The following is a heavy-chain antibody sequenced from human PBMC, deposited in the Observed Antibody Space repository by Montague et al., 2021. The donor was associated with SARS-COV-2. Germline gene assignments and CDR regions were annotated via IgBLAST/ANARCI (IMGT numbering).Heavy chain of an antibody. Sequence: SETLSLTCTVSGASMSGYNRSWIRQPAGKALELIGRINTDGDTTYNPSLKSRLTMSVDTSERQFSLKMTSVSAADTAIYYCARGSEYYYHPFDYWGHGNLVTVSS. CDR3: ARGSEYYYHPFDY. D-gene: IGHD2/OR15-2a*01. J-gene: IGHJ4*01. V-gene: IGHV4-4*07. CDR1: GASMSGYN. CDR2: INTDGDT.